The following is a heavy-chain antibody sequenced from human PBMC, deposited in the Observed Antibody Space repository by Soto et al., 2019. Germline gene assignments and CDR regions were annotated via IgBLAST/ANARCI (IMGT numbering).Heavy chain of an antibody. Sequence: TGGSLRLSCAASGFTFSSYAMHWVRQAPGKGLEWVAVISYDGSNKYYADSVKGRFTISRDNSKNTLYLQMNSLRAEDTAVYYCARDYRAVAGRGYNWFDPWGQGTLVTVSS. CDR1: GFTFSSYA. CDR2: ISYDGSNK. V-gene: IGHV3-30-3*01. J-gene: IGHJ5*02. CDR3: ARDYRAVAGRGYNWFDP. D-gene: IGHD6-19*01.